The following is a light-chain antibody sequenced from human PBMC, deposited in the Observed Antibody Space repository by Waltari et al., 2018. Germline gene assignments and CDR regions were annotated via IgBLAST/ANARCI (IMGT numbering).Light chain of an antibody. CDR1: QSVLYSSNNKNY. Sequence: DIVMTQPPDSLAGSLGEGATINCNSSQSVLYSSNNKNYLACYQQKPGQPPKLLIYWASTRESGVPDRFSGSGSGSDFTLTISSLQAEDVAVYYCQQYYSTPLTFGPGTKVDIK. CDR2: WAS. V-gene: IGKV4-1*01. CDR3: QQYYSTPLT. J-gene: IGKJ3*01.